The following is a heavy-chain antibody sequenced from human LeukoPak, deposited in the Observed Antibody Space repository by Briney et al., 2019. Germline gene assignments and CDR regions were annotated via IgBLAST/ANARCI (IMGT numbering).Heavy chain of an antibody. Sequence: QTGGSLRLSCAASGFTYSSYRMHWVRQAPGKGLVWVSRINGDGSTTNYADSVKGRFTISRDNAKNTLYLQMNSLRAEDTAVYYCARDLYYFGSGSSHYFDYWGQGTLVTVSS. CDR1: GFTYSSYR. J-gene: IGHJ4*02. V-gene: IGHV3-74*01. CDR3: ARDLYYFGSGSSHYFDY. D-gene: IGHD3-10*01. CDR2: INGDGSTT.